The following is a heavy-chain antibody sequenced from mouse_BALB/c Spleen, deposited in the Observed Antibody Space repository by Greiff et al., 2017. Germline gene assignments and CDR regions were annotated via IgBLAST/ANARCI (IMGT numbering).Heavy chain of an antibody. CDR2: IRNKANGYTT. V-gene: IGHV7-3*02. CDR3: AREDAY. J-gene: IGHJ3*01. CDR1: GFTFTDYY. Sequence: EVQVVESGGGLVQPGGSLRLPCATSGFTFTDYYMSWVRQPPGKALEWLGFIRNKANGYTTEYSASVKGRFTISRDNSQSILYLQMNTLRAEDSATYYCAREDAYWGQGTLVTVSA.